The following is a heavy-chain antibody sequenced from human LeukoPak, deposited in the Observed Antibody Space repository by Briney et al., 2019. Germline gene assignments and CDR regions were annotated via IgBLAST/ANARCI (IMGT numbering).Heavy chain of an antibody. CDR3: VRQYNSSWLQFFDY. Sequence: PGGSLRLSCAASGFTFSTYWMTWARQAPGKGLEWVANIKQDGSAKYYVDSVKGRFTISRDNAKNSLYLQMNSLRAEDTAVYYCVRQYNSSWLQFFDYWGQGTLVTVSS. CDR1: GFTFSTYW. J-gene: IGHJ4*02. V-gene: IGHV3-7*04. D-gene: IGHD6-13*01. CDR2: IKQDGSAK.